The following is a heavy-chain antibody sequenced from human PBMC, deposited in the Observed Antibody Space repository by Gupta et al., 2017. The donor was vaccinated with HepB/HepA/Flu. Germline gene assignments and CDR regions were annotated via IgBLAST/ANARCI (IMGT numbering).Heavy chain of an antibody. CDR1: GYTFTSYY. D-gene: IGHD6-13*01. CDR2: INPSGGST. V-gene: IGHV1-46*01. Sequence: QVQLVQSGAEVKKPGASVKVSCKASGYTFTSYYMHWVRQAPGQGLEWMGIINPSGGSTTYAQKFQGRVTMTRDTSTSTVYMELSSLRSEDTAVYYCAREMAAGHGAFDIWGQGTMVTVSS. J-gene: IGHJ3*02. CDR3: AREMAAGHGAFDI.